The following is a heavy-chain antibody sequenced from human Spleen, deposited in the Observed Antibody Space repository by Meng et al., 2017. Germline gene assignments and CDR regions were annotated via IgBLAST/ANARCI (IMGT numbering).Heavy chain of an antibody. V-gene: IGHV4-31*01. CDR3: ARDRSGYDLGGLRGLIYYYYGMDV. Sequence: SETLSLTCTVSGGSISSGGYYWSWIRQHPGKGLEWIGYIYYSGSTYYNPSLKSLVTISVDTSKNQFSLKLSSVTAADTAVYYCARDRSGYDLGGLRGLIYYYYGMDVWGQGTTVTVSS. CDR2: IYYSGST. CDR1: GGSISSGGYY. J-gene: IGHJ6*02. D-gene: IGHD5-12*01.